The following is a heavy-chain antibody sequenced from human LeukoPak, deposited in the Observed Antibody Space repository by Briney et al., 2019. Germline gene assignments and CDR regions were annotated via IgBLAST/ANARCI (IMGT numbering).Heavy chain of an antibody. Sequence: ASVKVSCKASGYTFTSYGLSWVRQAPRQGLEWVGWISPNTGTTYYEQKLQGRATMPRDTSTSTPYMELRSLRSDDRAVYYCARETDFDDASGRNVWYFYLWGRGTLVTVSP. CDR2: ISPNTGTT. D-gene: IGHD3-22*01. J-gene: IGHJ2*01. V-gene: IGHV1-18*01. CDR1: GYTFTSYG. CDR3: ARETDFDDASGRNVWYFYL.